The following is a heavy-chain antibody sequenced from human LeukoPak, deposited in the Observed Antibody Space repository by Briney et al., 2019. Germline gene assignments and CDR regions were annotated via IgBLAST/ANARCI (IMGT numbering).Heavy chain of an antibody. CDR2: IRYYGTAK. CDR3: ARVKEGSSGWSGEEFEF. Sequence: GGSLRLSCAASGFTFSSYGMHWVRQPPGRGLEWVAFIRYYGTAKYYADSVEGRFTISRDNSKNTLSLQMNSLRAEDTGVYYCARVKEGSSGWSGEEFEFWGQGTRVTVS. J-gene: IGHJ5*01. V-gene: IGHV3-30*02. CDR1: GFTFSSYG. D-gene: IGHD6-19*01.